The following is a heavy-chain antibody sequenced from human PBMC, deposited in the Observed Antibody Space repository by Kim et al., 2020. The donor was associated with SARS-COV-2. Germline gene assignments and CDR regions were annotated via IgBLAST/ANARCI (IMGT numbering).Heavy chain of an antibody. V-gene: IGHV1-3*01. Sequence: ASVKVSCKASGYTFTSYAMHWVRQAPGQRLEWMGWINAGNGNTKYSQKFHGRVTITRDTSASTAYMELSSLRSEDTAVYYCARERLLRYFDWLSTAGYYYYYGMDVWGQGTTVTVSS. CDR2: INAGNGNT. J-gene: IGHJ6*02. CDR1: GYTFTSYA. D-gene: IGHD3-9*01. CDR3: ARERLLRYFDWLSTAGYYYYYGMDV.